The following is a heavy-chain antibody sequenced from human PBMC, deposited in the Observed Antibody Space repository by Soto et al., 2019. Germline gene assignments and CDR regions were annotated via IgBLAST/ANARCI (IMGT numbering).Heavy chain of an antibody. J-gene: IGHJ4*02. Sequence: SLRLCCAASGFTFSSYGMHWVRQAPGKGLEWVAVISYDGSNKYYADSVKGRFTISRDNSKNTLYLQMNSLRAEDTAVYYCAKEGVLRFLEWLSYFDYWGQGTLVTVSS. CDR1: GFTFSSYG. V-gene: IGHV3-30*18. CDR2: ISYDGSNK. D-gene: IGHD3-3*01. CDR3: AKEGVLRFLEWLSYFDY.